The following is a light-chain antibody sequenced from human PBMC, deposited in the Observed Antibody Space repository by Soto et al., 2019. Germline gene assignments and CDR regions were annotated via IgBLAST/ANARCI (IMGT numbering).Light chain of an antibody. CDR3: FLSYSGAPYVV. J-gene: IGLJ2*01. CDR1: TGAVTSGHY. V-gene: IGLV7-46*01. CDR2: DTN. Sequence: QAVVTQEPSLTVSPGGTVTLTCGSSTGAVTSGHYPYWFQQKPGQAPRTLIYDTNNKHSWTPARFSGSLLGGKAALTLSGAQPEDEADYYCFLSYSGAPYVVLGGGTKLTVL.